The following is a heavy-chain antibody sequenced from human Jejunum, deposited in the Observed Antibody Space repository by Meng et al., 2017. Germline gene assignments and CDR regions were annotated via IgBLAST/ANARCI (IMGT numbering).Heavy chain of an antibody. CDR2: INDSGST. D-gene: IGHD3-3*01. CDR3: VDSKWSANY. J-gene: IGHJ4*02. CDR1: GGSFSGHS. Sequence: QVQLQQWGAGLLKPSETLPLTSVVYGGSFSGHSWTWIRQPPGKGLEWIGEINDSGSTHYNPSLGSRVTISVDTSKSQFSLKLISVTAADTGVYYCVDSKWSANYWGQGTLVTSPQ. V-gene: IGHV4-34*01.